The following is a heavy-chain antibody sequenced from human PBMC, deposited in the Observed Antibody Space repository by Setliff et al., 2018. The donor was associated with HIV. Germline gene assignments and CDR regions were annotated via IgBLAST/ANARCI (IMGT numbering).Heavy chain of an antibody. CDR2: IYTRGNT. D-gene: IGHD4-17*01. J-gene: IGHJ4*02. Sequence: SETLSLTCSVSGASITSHNWSWIRQAAGKGLEWIGRIYTRGNTNYNPSLRSRVTMSVDTSKNQFSLKVTSVTAADTAVYYCVRDDYGYNGKGFDYWGPGTLVTVSS. CDR1: GASITSHN. CDR3: VRDDYGYNGKGFDY. V-gene: IGHV4-4*07.